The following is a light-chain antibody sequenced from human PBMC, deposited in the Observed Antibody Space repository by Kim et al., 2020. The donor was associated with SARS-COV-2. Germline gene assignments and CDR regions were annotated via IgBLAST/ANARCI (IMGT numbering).Light chain of an antibody. J-gene: IGLJ1*01. CDR3: QAWDSSTGV. CDR2: QDT. CDR1: KVGDKY. Sequence: VSPEQTARITGAGDKVGDKYACWYQQKPGQSPVLVIYQDTKRPAGIPERFSGSNSGNTATLTISGTQAMDEADYYCQAWDSSTGVFGTGTKVTVL. V-gene: IGLV3-1*01.